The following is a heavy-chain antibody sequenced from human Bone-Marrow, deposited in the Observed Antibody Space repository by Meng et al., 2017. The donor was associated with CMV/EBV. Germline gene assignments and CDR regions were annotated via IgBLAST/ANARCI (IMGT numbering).Heavy chain of an antibody. CDR1: GFTFSSYD. Sequence: GESLKISCAASGFTFSSYDMHWVRQATGKGLEWVSAIGTAGDTYYPGSVKGRFTISRENAKNSLYLQMNSLRAGDTAVYYCARSVPGATGGYYFDYWGQGTRVTCSS. J-gene: IGHJ4*02. CDR2: IGTAGDT. CDR3: ARSVPGATGGYYFDY. V-gene: IGHV3-13*01. D-gene: IGHD1-26*01.